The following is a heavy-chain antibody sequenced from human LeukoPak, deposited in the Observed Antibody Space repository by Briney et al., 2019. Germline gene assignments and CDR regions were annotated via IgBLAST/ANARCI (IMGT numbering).Heavy chain of an antibody. CDR1: GFTFGDYA. V-gene: IGHV3-49*04. J-gene: IGHJ4*02. CDR3: TRDRPQDYYDSSGYYYPPLFGY. Sequence: GGSLRLSCTASGFTFGDYAMSWVRQAPGKGLEWVGFIRSKAYGGTTEYAASVKGRFTISRDDSKSIAYLQMNSLKTEDTAVYYCTRDRPQDYYDSSGYYYPPLFGYWGQGTLVTVSS. D-gene: IGHD3-22*01. CDR2: IRSKAYGGTT.